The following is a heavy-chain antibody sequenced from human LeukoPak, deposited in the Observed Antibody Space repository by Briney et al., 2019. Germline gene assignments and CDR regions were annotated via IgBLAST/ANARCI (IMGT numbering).Heavy chain of an antibody. V-gene: IGHV3-33*03. CDR3: ASGGNTGYEYFQH. D-gene: IGHD4-23*01. CDR2: IWYDRSNI. Sequence: SGTSLRLSCAASGFTFSGYDMHWVRQVSGKGLQWVALIWYDRSNIYYGDTVKGRFTISRDNPKNTMYLQMNSLRAEDTAVYYCASGGNTGYEYFQHWGQGTLVTVSS. CDR1: GFTFSGYD. J-gene: IGHJ1*01.